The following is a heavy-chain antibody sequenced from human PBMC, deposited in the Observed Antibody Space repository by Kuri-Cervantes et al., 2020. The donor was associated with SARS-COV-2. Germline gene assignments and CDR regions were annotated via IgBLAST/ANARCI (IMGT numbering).Heavy chain of an antibody. CDR3: ARGSFASSSWQDWYFDL. CDR2: INSDGSST. J-gene: IGHJ2*01. V-gene: IGHV3-74*01. Sequence: GGSLRLSCAASGFTFSSYWMHWVRQAPGKGLVWVSRINSDGSSTSYADSVKGRFTISRDNSKNTLYLQMNSLRAEDTAVYYCARGSFASSSWQDWYFDLWGRGTLVTVSS. D-gene: IGHD6-13*01. CDR1: GFTFSSYW.